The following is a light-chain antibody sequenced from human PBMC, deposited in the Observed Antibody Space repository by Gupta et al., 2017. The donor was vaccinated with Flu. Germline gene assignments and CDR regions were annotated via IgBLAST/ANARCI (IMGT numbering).Light chain of an antibody. Sequence: DIHMTHSPSPLSVSFGDTITIACRASQSISKFLNWYQHKPGEAPKLLISAASSWESGVSSRFSGSGSGTDFTLTISGLQPEDFATFYCQQSDSTPWTFGQGTKVEIK. CDR2: AAS. J-gene: IGKJ1*01. CDR1: QSISKF. CDR3: QQSDSTPWT. V-gene: IGKV1-39*01.